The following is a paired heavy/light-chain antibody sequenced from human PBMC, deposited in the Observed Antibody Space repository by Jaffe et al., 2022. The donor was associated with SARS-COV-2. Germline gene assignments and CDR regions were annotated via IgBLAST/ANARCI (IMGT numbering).Light chain of an antibody. Sequence: QSALTQPASVSGSPGQSVTISCTGTSNDLGGYNFVSWYQQHPGKAPKLMIYEVSNRPAGVPDRFSGSKSGNTASLTISGLQAEDEGDYYCSSYTSSSTLVFGGGTSLTVL. CDR3: SSYTSSSTLV. CDR1: SNDLGGYNF. J-gene: IGLJ3*02. V-gene: IGLV2-14*01. CDR2: EVS.
Heavy chain of an antibody. CDR2: IGGGSVAT. CDR1: GFTFSSHT. V-gene: IGHV3-23*01. CDR3: AKGRLYGHDY. D-gene: IGHD3-10*01. Sequence: EVQLLESGGGLIQPGGSLRLSCAASGFTFSSHTMSWVRQAPGKGLEWVSAIGGGSVATYYADSVKGRFTISRDDSKNTVYLQMNSLRAEDTAVYYCAKGRLYGHDYWGQGTLVTVSS. J-gene: IGHJ4*02.